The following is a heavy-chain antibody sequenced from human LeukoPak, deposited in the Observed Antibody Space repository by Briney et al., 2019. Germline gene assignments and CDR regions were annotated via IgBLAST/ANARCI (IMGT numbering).Heavy chain of an antibody. D-gene: IGHD2-2*01. Sequence: ASVKVSCKASGYTFTGYYMHWLRQAPGQGLEWMGWINPNTGGTSYAQKFQGRVTMTRDTSISTAYMELSSLRSDDTAVHYCARDLCRSTSYYYYYGMDVWGQGTTVTVSS. CDR3: ARDLCRSTSYYYYYGMDV. CDR1: GYTFTGYY. J-gene: IGHJ6*02. V-gene: IGHV1-2*02. CDR2: INPNTGGT.